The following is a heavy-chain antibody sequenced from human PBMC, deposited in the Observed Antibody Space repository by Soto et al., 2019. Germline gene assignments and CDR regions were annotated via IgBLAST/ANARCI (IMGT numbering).Heavy chain of an antibody. J-gene: IGHJ6*02. D-gene: IGHD3-3*01. CDR3: ARDKDFWTGYSAHYYYYYGMDV. CDR1: GYTFTSYG. Sequence: ASVKVSCKASGYTFTSYGISWVRQAPGQGLEWMGWISAYNGNTNYAQKLQGRVTMTTDTSTSTAYMELRSLRSDDTAVYYCARDKDFWTGYSAHYYYYYGMDVWGQGTTVTVSS. CDR2: ISAYNGNT. V-gene: IGHV1-18*01.